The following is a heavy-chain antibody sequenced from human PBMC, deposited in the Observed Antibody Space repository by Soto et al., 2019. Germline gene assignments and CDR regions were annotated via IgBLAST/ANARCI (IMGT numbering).Heavy chain of an antibody. CDR2: ISYDGSNK. CDR1: GFTFSSYA. D-gene: IGHD5-12*01. J-gene: IGHJ4*02. V-gene: IGHV3-30-3*01. CDR3: ARAFRGGYKAY. Sequence: GGSLRLSCAASGFTFSSYAMHWVRQAPGKGLEWVAVISYDGSNKYYADSVKGRFTISRDNSKNTLYLQMNSLRAEDTAVYYCARAFRGGYKAYWGQGTLVTVSS.